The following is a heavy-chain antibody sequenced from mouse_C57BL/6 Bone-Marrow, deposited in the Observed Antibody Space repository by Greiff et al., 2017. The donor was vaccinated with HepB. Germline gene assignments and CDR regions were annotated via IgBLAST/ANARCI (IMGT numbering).Heavy chain of an antibody. CDR2: ISYDGSN. J-gene: IGHJ1*03. Sequence: EVKLQESGPGLVKPSQSLSLTCSVTGYSITSGYYWNWIRQFPGNKLEWMGYISYDGSNNYNPSLKNRISITRDTSKNQFFLKLNSVTTEDTATYYCARGVYYGNDAGFYWYFDVWGTGTTVTVSS. CDR3: ARGVYYGNDAGFYWYFDV. D-gene: IGHD2-2*01. V-gene: IGHV3-6*01. CDR1: GYSITSGYY.